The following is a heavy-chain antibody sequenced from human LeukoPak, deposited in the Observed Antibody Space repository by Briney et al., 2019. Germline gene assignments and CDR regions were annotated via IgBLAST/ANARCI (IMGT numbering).Heavy chain of an antibody. D-gene: IGHD3-9*01. Sequence: ASVKVSCKASGYTFTSYGISWVRQAPGQGLEWMGWISAYNGNTNYVQKLQGRVTMTTDTSTSTAYMELRSLRSDDTAVYYCTRNPGYGHSFDYWGQGTLVTVSS. CDR1: GYTFTSYG. V-gene: IGHV1-18*04. CDR2: ISAYNGNT. CDR3: TRNPGYGHSFDY. J-gene: IGHJ4*02.